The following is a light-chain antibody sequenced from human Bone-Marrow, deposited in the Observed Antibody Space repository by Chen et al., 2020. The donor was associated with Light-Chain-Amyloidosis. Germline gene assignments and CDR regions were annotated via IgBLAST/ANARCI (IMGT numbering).Light chain of an antibody. CDR3: QQLSNWPSYT. V-gene: IGKV3-11*01. CDR1: QSVSSY. CDR2: DAS. J-gene: IGKJ2*01. Sequence: EIVLTQSPATLSLSPGERATLSCRASQSVSSYLAWYQQRPGQAPRLLIYDASNRATGIPASFSGSGSWTDFTLSISILEPQNFAVDYFQQLSNWPSYTVGQGTKLEIK.